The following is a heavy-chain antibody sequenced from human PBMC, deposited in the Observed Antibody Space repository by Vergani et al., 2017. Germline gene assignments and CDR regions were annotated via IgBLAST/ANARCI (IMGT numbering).Heavy chain of an antibody. CDR2: IYYSGST. CDR3: ASRSIAARPGAFDI. J-gene: IGHJ3*02. D-gene: IGHD6-6*01. Sequence: QVQLQESGPGLVKPSQTLSLTCTVSGGSISSSSYYWGWIRQPPGKGLEWIGSIYYSGSTYYNPSLKSRVTISVDTSKNQFSLKLSSVTAADTAVYYCASRSIAARPGAFDIWGQVTMVTVSS. V-gene: IGHV4-39*01. CDR1: GGSISSSSYY.